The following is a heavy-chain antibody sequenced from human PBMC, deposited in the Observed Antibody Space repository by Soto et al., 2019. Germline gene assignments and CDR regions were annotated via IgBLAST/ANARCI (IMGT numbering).Heavy chain of an antibody. CDR2: NKSKSDGETA. CDR1: GLTFINVW. V-gene: IGHV3-15*01. CDR3: AITAMINRDSSTSFDY. Sequence: PGGSLRLSCAASGLTFINVWMTWVRQAPGKGLEWVGRNKSKSDGETADVAATVNARFTISRDDSKNTVFLEMNSLKSEDTALYYCAITAMINRDSSTSFDYWGRGTQVTVSS. J-gene: IGHJ4*02. D-gene: IGHD5-18*01.